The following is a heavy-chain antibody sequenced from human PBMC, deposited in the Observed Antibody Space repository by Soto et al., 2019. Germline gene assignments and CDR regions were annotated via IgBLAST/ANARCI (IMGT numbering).Heavy chain of an antibody. CDR2: INPSGGST. CDR1: GYTFTSYY. Sequence: ASVKVSCKASGYTFTSYYMHWVRQAPGQGLEWMGIINPSGGSTSYAQKFQGRVTMTRDTSTSTVYMELSSLRSEDTAVYYCARVLGYSDTSGYSRLGLDYWGQGTLVPVSS. V-gene: IGHV1-46*01. J-gene: IGHJ4*02. CDR3: ARVLGYSDTSGYSRLGLDY. D-gene: IGHD3-22*01.